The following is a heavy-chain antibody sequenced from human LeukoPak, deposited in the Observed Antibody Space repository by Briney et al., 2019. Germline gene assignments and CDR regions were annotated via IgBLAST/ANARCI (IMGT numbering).Heavy chain of an antibody. CDR2: IYPTATT. CDR3: ARDSGYDCLDY. Sequence: SIPPIYPTATTNYSPSLNSRVTMSVDTSTTQFSLKLRSVTAADTAVYYCARDSGYDCLDYWGQGTLVTVSS. J-gene: IGHJ4*02. V-gene: IGHV4-4*07. D-gene: IGHD5-12*01.